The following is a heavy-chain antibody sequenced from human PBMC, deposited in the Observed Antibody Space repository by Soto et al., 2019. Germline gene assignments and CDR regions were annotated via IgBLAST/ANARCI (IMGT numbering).Heavy chain of an antibody. V-gene: IGHV3-23*01. CDR1: GFPFTSYG. CDR3: ARKLGVGHYPFRH. Sequence: GGSVRLSCAASGFPFTSYGVSWVRQAPGKGLEWVSTINTNGNRHYADSVKGRFTISRDSSESMLYLDMNSLRAEGTALYYCARKLGVGHYPFRHWGQGTLVTVSS. CDR2: INTNGNR. D-gene: IGHD7-27*01. J-gene: IGHJ4*02.